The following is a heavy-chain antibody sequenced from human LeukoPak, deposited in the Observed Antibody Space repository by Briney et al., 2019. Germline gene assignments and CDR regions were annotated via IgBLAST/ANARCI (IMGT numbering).Heavy chain of an antibody. J-gene: IGHJ4*02. CDR2: INPNSGGT. Sequence: ASVKVSCKASGYTFTSYGISWVRQAPGQGLEWMGWINPNSGGTNYAQKFQGRVTMTRDTSISTAYMELSRLRSDDTAMYYCARDRERGIAAAGTYWGQGTLVTVSS. V-gene: IGHV1-2*02. CDR1: GYTFTSYG. D-gene: IGHD6-13*01. CDR3: ARDRERGIAAAGTY.